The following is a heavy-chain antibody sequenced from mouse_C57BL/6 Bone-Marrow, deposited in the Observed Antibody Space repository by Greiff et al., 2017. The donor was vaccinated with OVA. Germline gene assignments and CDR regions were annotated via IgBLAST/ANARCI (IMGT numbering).Heavy chain of an antibody. V-gene: IGHV1-77*01. CDR2: IGPGSGST. J-gene: IGHJ4*01. CDR3: AREPYAMDY. Sequence: QVQLQQSGAELVKPGASVKISCKASGYTFTDYYINWVKPRPGQGLAWIGKIGPGSGSTYYNEKFKGKATLTADKSSSTAYMQRSSLTSEYSAVYFGAREPYAMDYWGQGTAVTVSS. CDR1: GYTFTDYY.